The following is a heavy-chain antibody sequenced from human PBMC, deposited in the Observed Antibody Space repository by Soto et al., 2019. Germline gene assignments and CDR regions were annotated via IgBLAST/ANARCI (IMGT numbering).Heavy chain of an antibody. V-gene: IGHV3-11*01. CDR2: ISSSSGTI. CDR3: ARGTYRSKTDFDY. D-gene: IGHD6-13*01. CDR1: GFTFSDYY. J-gene: IGHJ4*02. Sequence: PGGSLRLSCAASGFTFSDYYMTWIRQAPGSGLEWVSYISSSSGTISYANSVKGRFTISRDNAQNSLYLQMSSLRAEDTAVYYCARGTYRSKTDFDYWGQGTLVTVSS.